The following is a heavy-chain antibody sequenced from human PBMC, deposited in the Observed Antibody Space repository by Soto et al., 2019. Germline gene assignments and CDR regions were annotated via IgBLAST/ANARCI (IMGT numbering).Heavy chain of an antibody. V-gene: IGHV3-23*01. CDR3: AKGRYFDSSGGCANY. D-gene: IGHD3-22*01. Sequence: EVKLLESGGGLVPPGASARLSCITSGFIFDNYAMSWVRQSPGRGLEWVAAISGGGHATYYTQSVQGRFIISRDKSKKTVFLQMNNLRAEDTAVYYCAKGRYFDSSGGCANYWGLGTLVTVSS. CDR2: ISGGGHAT. J-gene: IGHJ4*02. CDR1: GFIFDNYA.